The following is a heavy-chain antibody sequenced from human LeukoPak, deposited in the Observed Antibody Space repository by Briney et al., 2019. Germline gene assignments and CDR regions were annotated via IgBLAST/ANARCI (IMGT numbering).Heavy chain of an antibody. V-gene: IGHV1-58*01. CDR3: AADPRITIFGVVIPSY. CDR1: GFTFTSSA. D-gene: IGHD3-3*01. Sequence: SVKVSCKASGFTFTSSAVQWVRRARGQRLEWIGWIVVGSGNTNYAQKFQERVTITRDMSTSTAYMELSSLRSEDTAVYYCAADPRITIFGVVIPSYWGQGTLVTVSS. CDR2: IVVGSGNT. J-gene: IGHJ4*02.